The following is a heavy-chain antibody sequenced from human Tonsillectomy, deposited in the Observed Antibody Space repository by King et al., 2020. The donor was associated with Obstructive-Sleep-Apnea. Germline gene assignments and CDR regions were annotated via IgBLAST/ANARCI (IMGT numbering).Heavy chain of an antibody. CDR2: ISSSSNYI. D-gene: IGHD6-13*01. Sequence: VQLVESGGGLVKPGGSLRLSCAASGFTFSSCIMNWVRQAPGKGLEWVSSISSSSNYIYYADSVRGRFTISRDNAKNSLYLQMNSLRAEDTAVYYCAREISIAAAGTIDYWGQGTLVTVSS. CDR3: AREISIAAAGTIDY. CDR1: GFTFSSCI. V-gene: IGHV3-21*01. J-gene: IGHJ4*02.